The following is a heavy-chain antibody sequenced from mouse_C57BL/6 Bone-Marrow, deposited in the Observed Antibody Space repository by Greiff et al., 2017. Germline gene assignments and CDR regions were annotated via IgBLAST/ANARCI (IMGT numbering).Heavy chain of an antibody. J-gene: IGHJ3*01. CDR1: GYTFTSYW. V-gene: IGHV1-59*01. D-gene: IGHD2-4*01. Sequence: QVQLQQPGAELVRPGTSVKLSCKASGYTFTSYWLHWVKQRPGQGLEWIGVIDPSDSYTNYNQKFKGKATLTVDTSSSTAYMQLSSLTSEDSAVYYCARTYYDYEGFAYGGQGTLVTVSA. CDR3: ARTYYDYEGFAY. CDR2: IDPSDSYT.